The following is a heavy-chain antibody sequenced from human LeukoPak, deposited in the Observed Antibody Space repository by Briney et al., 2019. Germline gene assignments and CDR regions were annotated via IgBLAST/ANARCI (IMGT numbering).Heavy chain of an antibody. D-gene: IGHD1-26*01. CDR3: ARDGGSLDAFDI. J-gene: IGHJ3*02. V-gene: IGHV4-30-2*01. Sequence: SETLSLTCTLSGGSISSGGYYWSWIRQPPGKGLEWIGYSDHSGSTYYNPSLKSRVTISVDRSKNQFALKLSSVTAADTAVYYCARDGGSLDAFDIWGQGTMVTVSS. CDR1: GGSISSGGYY. CDR2: SDHSGST.